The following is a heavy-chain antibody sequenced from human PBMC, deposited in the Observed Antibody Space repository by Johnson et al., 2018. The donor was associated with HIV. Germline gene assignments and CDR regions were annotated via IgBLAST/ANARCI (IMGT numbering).Heavy chain of an antibody. J-gene: IGHJ3*02. CDR1: GFTFNSYG. D-gene: IGHD6-13*01. CDR3: AREDSSSWTPGDAFDI. Sequence: QMQLVESGGDLVQPGGSLRLSCAASGFTFNSYGMDWVRQAPGKGLEWVAFIRYDGSNKYYADSVKGRFNISRDNSKNTLYLQMNSLRAEDTAVYYCAREDSSSWTPGDAFDIWGQGTMVTVSS. V-gene: IGHV3-30*02. CDR2: IRYDGSNK.